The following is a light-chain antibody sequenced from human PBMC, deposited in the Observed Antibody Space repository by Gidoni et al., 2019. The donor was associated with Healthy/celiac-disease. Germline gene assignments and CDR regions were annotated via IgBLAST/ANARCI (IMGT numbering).Light chain of an antibody. J-gene: IGKJ5*01. CDR2: GAS. V-gene: IGKV3-15*01. Sequence: EIVMTQSPATLSVSPGERATLSCRASQSVSSNLAWYQQKPGQAPSLLIYGASTRATGIPARFSGSGSGTEFTLTISSLQSEDFAVYYCQQYNNFPRAFGQXTRLEIK. CDR1: QSVSSN. CDR3: QQYNNFPRA.